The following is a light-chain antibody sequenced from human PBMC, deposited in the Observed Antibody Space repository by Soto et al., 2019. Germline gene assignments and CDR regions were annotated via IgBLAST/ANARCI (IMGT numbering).Light chain of an antibody. CDR3: QQSYNSPQT. CDR2: AAS. J-gene: IGKJ1*01. V-gene: IGKV1-39*01. CDR1: QSISSY. Sequence: DIQMTQSPSSLSASVGDRVTITCRASQSISSYLNWYQQKPGKAPKLLIYAASSLQSGVPSRFSGSGSGTDFTLTISSLQHEDFATYYCQQSYNSPQTFGRGTKVDIK.